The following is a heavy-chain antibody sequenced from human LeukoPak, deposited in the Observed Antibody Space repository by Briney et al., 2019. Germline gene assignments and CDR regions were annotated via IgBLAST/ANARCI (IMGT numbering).Heavy chain of an antibody. CDR2: ISSSSSYI. Sequence: GGSLRLSCAASGFTFSSYSMNWVRQAPGKGLEWVSSISSSSSYIYYADSVKGRFTISRDNAKNSLYLQMNSLRAEDKAVYYCARERGTSSERYYYYYYGMDVWGKGTTVTVSS. V-gene: IGHV3-21*01. CDR1: GFTFSSYS. D-gene: IGHD6-19*01. J-gene: IGHJ6*04. CDR3: ARERGTSSERYYYYYYGMDV.